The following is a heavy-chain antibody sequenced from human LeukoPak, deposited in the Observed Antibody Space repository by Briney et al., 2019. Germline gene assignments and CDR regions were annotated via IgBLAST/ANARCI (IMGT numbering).Heavy chain of an antibody. V-gene: IGHV3-23*01. J-gene: IGHJ4*02. D-gene: IGHD3-10*01. Sequence: GGSLRLSCAASGFTFSSYAMSWVRQAPGKGLEWVSGISGSGGSTYYADSVKGRFTISRDNSKNTLYLQMNSLRAEDTAVYYCAKSTYCMVRGGEDYWGQGTLVTVSS. CDR1: GFTFSSYA. CDR3: AKSTYCMVRGGEDY. CDR2: ISGSGGST.